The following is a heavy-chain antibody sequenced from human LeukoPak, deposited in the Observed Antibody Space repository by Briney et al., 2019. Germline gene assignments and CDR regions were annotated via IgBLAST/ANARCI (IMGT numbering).Heavy chain of an antibody. CDR3: ARVETRIYYYYGMDV. Sequence: KSSETLSLTCTVPGGSISSYYWSWIRQPPGKGLEWIGYIYYSGSTNYNPSLKSRVTISVDTSKNQFSLKLSSVTAADTAVYYCARVETRIYYYYGMDVWGQGTTVTVSS. V-gene: IGHV4-59*01. CDR1: GGSISSYY. CDR2: IYYSGST. J-gene: IGHJ6*02. D-gene: IGHD1-1*01.